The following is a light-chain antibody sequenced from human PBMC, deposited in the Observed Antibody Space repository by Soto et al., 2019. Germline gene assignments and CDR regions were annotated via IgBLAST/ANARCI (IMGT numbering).Light chain of an antibody. V-gene: IGKV1-12*01. CDR2: AAS. Sequence: DIQMTQSPSSVSASVGDRVTITCRASQGISSWLARYQQKPGKAPKLLIYAASSLQSGVPSRFSGSGSGTDFTLTISSLQPEDFATYYCQQANSFPLPFGGGTKVEI. CDR3: QQANSFPLP. J-gene: IGKJ4*01. CDR1: QGISSW.